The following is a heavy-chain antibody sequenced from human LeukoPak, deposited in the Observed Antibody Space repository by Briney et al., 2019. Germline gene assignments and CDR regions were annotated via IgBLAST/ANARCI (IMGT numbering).Heavy chain of an antibody. J-gene: IGHJ4*02. V-gene: IGHV1-18*01. CDR2: ITAYNDNT. CDR1: GYSFTSYG. D-gene: IGHD6-13*01. Sequence: ASVKVSCKASGYSFTSYGFSWVRQAPGQGLEWMGWITAYNDNTYYAQRLQGRVTMTTDTSTSTAYMELRSLRSDDTAVYYCARDLRRGSSSWYVSGGDYWGQGTLVTVSS. CDR3: ARDLRRGSSSWYVSGGDY.